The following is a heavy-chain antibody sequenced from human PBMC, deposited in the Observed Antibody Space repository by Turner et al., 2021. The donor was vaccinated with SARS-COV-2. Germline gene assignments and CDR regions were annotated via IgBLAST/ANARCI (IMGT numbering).Heavy chain of an antibody. CDR3: ARLMDTVKDYYGMDV. J-gene: IGHJ6*02. Sequence: QLQLLESSPGLVKPSATPPLTCSFSGGSISSSSYYWGWIRQPPGKGLEWIGNIFYSGSTYYNPSLKSRVTISVDTSKNQFSLKLSSVTAADTAVYYCARLMDTVKDYYGMDVWGQGTTVTVSS. D-gene: IGHD5-18*01. CDR2: IFYSGST. V-gene: IGHV4-39*01. CDR1: GGSISSSSYY.